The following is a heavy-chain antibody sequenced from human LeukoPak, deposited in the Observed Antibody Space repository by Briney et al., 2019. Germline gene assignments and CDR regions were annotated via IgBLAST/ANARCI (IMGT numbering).Heavy chain of an antibody. CDR1: GFTFSDYT. J-gene: IGHJ4*02. D-gene: IGHD3-10*01. V-gene: IGHV3-21*01. CDR2: ISGSGSYI. Sequence: GGSLRLSCAASGFTFSDYTMSRVRQAPGKGLEWVSYISGSGSYIYYADSVKGRFTISRDNAKNSLYLQMNSLRAEDTAVYYCARHMYGAGGSSTVSRGQGTPVTVSS. CDR3: ARHMYGAGGSSTVS.